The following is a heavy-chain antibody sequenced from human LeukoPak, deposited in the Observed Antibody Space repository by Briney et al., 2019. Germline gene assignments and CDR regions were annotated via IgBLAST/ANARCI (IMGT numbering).Heavy chain of an antibody. V-gene: IGHV4-34*01. CDR3: ARHDDILTGYYFHH. J-gene: IGHJ1*01. CDR2: INHSGST. CDR1: GGSFSGYY. D-gene: IGHD3-9*01. Sequence: SETLSLTCAVYGGSFSGYYWSWLRQPPGKGLEWIGEINHSGSTNYNPSLKSRVTISVDTSKNQFSLRLSSVTAADTAMYYCARHDDILTGYYFHHWGQGTLVTVSS.